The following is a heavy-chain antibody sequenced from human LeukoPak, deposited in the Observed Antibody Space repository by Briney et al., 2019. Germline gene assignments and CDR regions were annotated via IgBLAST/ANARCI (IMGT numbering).Heavy chain of an antibody. V-gene: IGHV3-33*03. J-gene: IGHJ6*02. CDR3: AKDRSSGPHYYYGMDV. Sequence: PGGSLRLSCAASGFTFSSYSMNWVRQAPGKGLEWVAVIGDDQFYAESVKGRFTISRDNSKKTVFLQMNSLRGEDTAVYYCAKDRSSGPHYYYGMDVWGQGTTVTVSS. CDR2: IGDDQ. D-gene: IGHD6-25*01. CDR1: GFTFSSYS.